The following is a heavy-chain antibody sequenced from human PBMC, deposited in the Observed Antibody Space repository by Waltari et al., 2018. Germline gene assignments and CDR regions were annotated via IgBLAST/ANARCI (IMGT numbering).Heavy chain of an antibody. CDR3: AKDSRGDTAMVRAFDI. V-gene: IGHV3-9*01. CDR2: ISWNSGSI. J-gene: IGHJ3*02. Sequence: EVQLVESGGGLVQPGRSLRLSWSASGFTFDDYAMHWVRQAPGKGLEWVSGISWNSGSIGYADSVKGRFTISRDNAKNSLYLQMNSLRAEDTALYYCAKDSRGDTAMVRAFDIWGQGTMVTVSS. D-gene: IGHD5-18*01. CDR1: GFTFDDYA.